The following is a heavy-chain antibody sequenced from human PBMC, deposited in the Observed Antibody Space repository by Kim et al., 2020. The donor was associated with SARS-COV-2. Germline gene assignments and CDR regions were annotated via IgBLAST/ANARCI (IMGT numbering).Heavy chain of an antibody. CDR3: ARYDILTGRGAFDI. Sequence: AQKFQGWVTMTRDTSISTAYMELSRLRSDDTAVYYCARYDILTGRGAFDIWGQGTMVTVSS. J-gene: IGHJ3*02. D-gene: IGHD3-9*01. V-gene: IGHV1-2*04.